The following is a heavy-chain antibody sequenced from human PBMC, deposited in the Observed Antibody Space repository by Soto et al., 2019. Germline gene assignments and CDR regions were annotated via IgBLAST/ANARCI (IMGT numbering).Heavy chain of an antibody. D-gene: IGHD3-16*01. CDR3: ARDGDVNTGFGKDY. Sequence: QVQLVESGGGVVQPGRSLRISCAASGFTFSSYGMHWVRQAPGKGLEWVAFIWHDGGNKFYAESVKGRFTISRDNSKNTLYLQMTRLSAEDTAMYYCARDGDVNTGFGKDYWGQGTLVTVSS. CDR1: GFTFSSYG. J-gene: IGHJ4*02. V-gene: IGHV3-33*01. CDR2: IWHDGGNK.